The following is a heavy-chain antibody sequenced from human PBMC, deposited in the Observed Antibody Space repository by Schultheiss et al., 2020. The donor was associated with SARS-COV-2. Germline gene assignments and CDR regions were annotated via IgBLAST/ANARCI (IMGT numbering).Heavy chain of an antibody. CDR3: ARGGYCSSTSCWPWLYYYYYYYMDV. J-gene: IGHJ6*03. D-gene: IGHD2-2*01. CDR2: ISSSSSTI. V-gene: IGHV3-48*04. Sequence: GGSLRLSCAASRFTFSSYSMNWVRQAPGKGLEWVSYISSSSSTIYYADSVKGRFTISRDNAKNSLYLQMNSLRAEDTAVYYCARGGYCSSTSCWPWLYYYYYYYMDVWGKGTTVTVSS. CDR1: RFTFSSYS.